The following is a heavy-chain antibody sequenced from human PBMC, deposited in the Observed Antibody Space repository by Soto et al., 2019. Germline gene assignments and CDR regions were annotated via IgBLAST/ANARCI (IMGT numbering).Heavy chain of an antibody. V-gene: IGHV4-39*01. CDR2: IYYSGST. D-gene: IGHD6-13*01. J-gene: IGHJ4*02. CDR1: GGSISSSSYY. Sequence: SETLSLTCTVSGGSISSSSYYWGWIRQPPGKGLEWIGSIYYSGSTYYNPSLKSRVTISVDTSKNQFSLKLSSVTAADTAVYYCARLKQQHPGYWGQGTLVTVSS. CDR3: ARLKQQHPGY.